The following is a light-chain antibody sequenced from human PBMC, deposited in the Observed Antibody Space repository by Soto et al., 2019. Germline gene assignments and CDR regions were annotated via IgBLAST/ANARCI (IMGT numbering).Light chain of an antibody. J-gene: IGKJ2*01. CDR1: QNVLYSSNNKNY. Sequence: DIVMTQSPDSLAVSLGERATINCKSSQNVLYSSNNKNYLAWYQQKPGQPPKLLIYWASTREAGVPDRFSGSGSGTHLTLTIIRLQAEDVAVYYCQQYYTTPSYTFGQGTKLEI. CDR2: WAS. CDR3: QQYYTTPSYT. V-gene: IGKV4-1*01.